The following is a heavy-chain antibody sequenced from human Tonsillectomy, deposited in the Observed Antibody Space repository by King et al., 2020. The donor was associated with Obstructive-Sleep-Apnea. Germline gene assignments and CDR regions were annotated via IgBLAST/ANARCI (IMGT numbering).Heavy chain of an antibody. Sequence: VQLVESGGGLVQPGGSLRLSCGASGFTFSTYAMSWVRQPPGKGLEWVADIRYVGVGISYADSVKGRFTISRDTSKNTLYLQMNSLRAEDTALYYCASYCGPPGCYSGFDPWGQGILVTVSS. V-gene: IGHV3-23*04. CDR2: IRYVGVGI. CDR3: ASYCGPPGCYSGFDP. CDR1: GFTFSTYA. D-gene: IGHD2-15*01. J-gene: IGHJ5*02.